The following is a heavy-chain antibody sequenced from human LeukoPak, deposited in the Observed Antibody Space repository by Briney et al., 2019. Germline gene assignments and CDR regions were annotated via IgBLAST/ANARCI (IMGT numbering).Heavy chain of an antibody. Sequence: PGGSLRLSCGASGFTFSSYWMHWVSQAPGKGLVWISRIISDGSTTSYADSVKGRFTISRDNAKNTLYLQMNSLRAEDTAVYYCARGNYYGQDYWGQGTLVTVSS. V-gene: IGHV3-74*01. D-gene: IGHD3-10*01. J-gene: IGHJ4*02. CDR1: GFTFSSYW. CDR3: ARGNYYGQDY. CDR2: IISDGSTT.